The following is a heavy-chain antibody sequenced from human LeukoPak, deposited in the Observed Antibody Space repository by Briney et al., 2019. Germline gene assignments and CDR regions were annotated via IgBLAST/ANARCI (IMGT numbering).Heavy chain of an antibody. V-gene: IGHV7-4-1*02. J-gene: IGHJ4*02. CDR3: GRDPKLGIRGYTYGYIDY. CDR2: INTNTENP. Sequence: GASVKVSCKTSGYTFTSYAINWVRQAPGQGLEWMGWINTNTENPTYAQGFTGRYVFSLDTSVSTAYLQISGLKADDTAVYYCGRDPKLGIRGYTYGYIDYWGQGTLVTVSS. D-gene: IGHD5-18*01. CDR1: GYTFTSYA.